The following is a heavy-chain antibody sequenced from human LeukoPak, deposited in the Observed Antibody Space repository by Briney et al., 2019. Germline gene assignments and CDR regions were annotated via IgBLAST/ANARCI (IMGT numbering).Heavy chain of an antibody. CDR3: ASKIAWWALDM. CDR1: GYTLTNYA. J-gene: IGHJ3*02. CDR2: INTKTGNP. V-gene: IGHV7-4-1*02. Sequence: ASVKVSCKASGYTLTNYAMNWVRQAPGQGLEWMGWINTKTGNPTYAQGFTGRFVFSLDTSVSTAYLQISSLKAEDTAVYYCASKIAWWALDMWGQGTMVTVS. D-gene: IGHD2-8*02.